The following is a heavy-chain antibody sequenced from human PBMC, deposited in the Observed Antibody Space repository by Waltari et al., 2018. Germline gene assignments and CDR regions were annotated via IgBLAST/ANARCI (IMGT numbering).Heavy chain of an antibody. CDR1: GFTVSSNY. J-gene: IGHJ3*02. Sequence: EVQLVESGGGLVQPGGSLRLSCAASGFTVSSNYMSWVRQAPGKGLEWVSVIYSGGSTYYADSVKGRFTISRHKSKNTLYLQMNSLRAEDTAVYYCARFRSGIAAAGMEAFDIWGQGTMVTVSS. CDR3: ARFRSGIAAAGMEAFDI. CDR2: IYSGGST. V-gene: IGHV3-53*04. D-gene: IGHD6-13*01.